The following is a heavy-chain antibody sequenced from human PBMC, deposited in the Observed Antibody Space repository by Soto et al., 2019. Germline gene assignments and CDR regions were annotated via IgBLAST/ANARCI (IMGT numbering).Heavy chain of an antibody. J-gene: IGHJ2*01. CDR1: GGSTSSYY. V-gene: IGHV4-59*08. D-gene: IGHD2-8*01. CDR3: ARHAGGGYCTNGVCHGAPFYWYFDL. CDR2: IYYSGST. Sequence: SETLSLTCTVSGGSTSSYYWSWIRQPPGKGLEWIRYIYYSGSTNYNPSLKSRFTMSVDTSKNHFSLKLSFLTAADTAVYYCARHAGGGYCTNGVCHGAPFYWYFDLWGRGTLVTVSS.